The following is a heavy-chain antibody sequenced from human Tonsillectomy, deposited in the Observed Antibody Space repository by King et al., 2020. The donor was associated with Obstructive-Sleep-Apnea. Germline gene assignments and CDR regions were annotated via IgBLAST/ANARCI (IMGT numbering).Heavy chain of an antibody. V-gene: IGHV4-59*01. CDR3: AMGGIGDDTYTFAY. D-gene: IGHD4-17*01. CDR1: GGSISSDY. Sequence: VQLQESGPGLVKPSETLSLTCTVSGGSISSDYWSWIRQPPGKELEWIGYVYYTGSTNYNPSLRSRVTISVDTSKNQFSLKLSSMTAVDTAVYYCAMGGIGDDTYTFAYWGQGTLVTVSS. J-gene: IGHJ4*02. CDR2: VYYTGST.